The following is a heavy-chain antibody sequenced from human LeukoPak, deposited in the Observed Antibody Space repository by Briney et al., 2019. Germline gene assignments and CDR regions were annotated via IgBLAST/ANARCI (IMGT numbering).Heavy chain of an antibody. V-gene: IGHV3-9*01. CDR1: GFTFDDYA. D-gene: IGHD6-13*01. Sequence: GGSLRLSCAASGFTFDDYAMHWVRQAPGKGLEWVSGISWNSGSIGYADSVKGRFTISRDNAKDPLYLQMNSLRAEDTAVYFCARRSSSWYGWYFDLWGRGTLVTVSS. CDR2: ISWNSGSI. CDR3: ARRSSSWYGWYFDL. J-gene: IGHJ2*01.